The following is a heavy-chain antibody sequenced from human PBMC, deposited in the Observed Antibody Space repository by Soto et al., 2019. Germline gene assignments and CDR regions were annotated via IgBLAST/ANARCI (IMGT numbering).Heavy chain of an antibody. V-gene: IGHV3-23*01. Sequence: EVQLLESGGGLVQPGGSLRLSCVASGFTFSSSVMNWVRQAPGRGLEWVSGISGSGSSTDYADSVRGRFTISRDNSKNTLYLQKSSLGAADTAVYYCAKGAGGSGPIRLDYWGQGTLVSVSS. J-gene: IGHJ4*02. CDR3: AKGAGGSGPIRLDY. D-gene: IGHD3-10*01. CDR2: ISGSGSST. CDR1: GFTFSSSV.